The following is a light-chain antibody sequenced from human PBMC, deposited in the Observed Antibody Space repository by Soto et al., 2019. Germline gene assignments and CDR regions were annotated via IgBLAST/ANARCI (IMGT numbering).Light chain of an antibody. CDR3: QQSYTTPLT. CDR1: QYISDF. CDR2: AAS. J-gene: IGKJ4*01. V-gene: IGKV1-39*01. Sequence: IHITQSPSSLSVSVGDRVTITCRASQYISDFLNWYQQKPGKAPVILIYAASTLQSGVPSRFTGSRSETNFTLIISSLQPEDFATYYCQQSYTTPLTFGGGTKVDIK.